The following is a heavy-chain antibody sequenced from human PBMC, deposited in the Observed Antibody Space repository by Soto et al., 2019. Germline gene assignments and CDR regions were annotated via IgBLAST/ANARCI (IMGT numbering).Heavy chain of an antibody. CDR1: GGTFSSYA. V-gene: IGHV1-69*13. Sequence: SVKVSCKASGGTFSSYAISWVRQAPGQGLEWMGGIIPIFGTANYAQKFQGRVTITADESTSTAYMELSSLRSEDTAVYYCARRGKAAAGPYYYYGMDVWGQGTTVTVSS. CDR2: IIPIFGTA. CDR3: ARRGKAAAGPYYYYGMDV. D-gene: IGHD6-13*01. J-gene: IGHJ6*02.